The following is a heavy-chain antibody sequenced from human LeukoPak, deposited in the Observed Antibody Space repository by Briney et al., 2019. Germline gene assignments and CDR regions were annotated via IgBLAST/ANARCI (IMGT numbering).Heavy chain of an antibody. CDR1: GFTISSYA. D-gene: IGHD5-12*01. CDR3: AKALEGGYDFELSYWYFDL. CDR2: IIGSGGST. J-gene: IGHJ2*01. V-gene: IGHV3-23*01. Sequence: PGGSPRLSCAASGFTISSYAMSWVRQAPGKGLEWVSAIIGSGGSTYYADSVKGRFTISRDNSKNTLYLQMNSLRAEDTAVYYCAKALEGGYDFELSYWYFDLWGRGTLVTVSS.